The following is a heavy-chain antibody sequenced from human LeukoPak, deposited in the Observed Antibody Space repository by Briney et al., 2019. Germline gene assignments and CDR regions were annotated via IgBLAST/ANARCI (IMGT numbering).Heavy chain of an antibody. J-gene: IGHJ4*02. V-gene: IGHV1-69*05. D-gene: IGHD2-2*02. CDR3: AREYLCRSTGCYTTGYFDY. CDR1: GGTFSSYA. CDR2: IIPTFGTA. Sequence: ASVKVSCKASGGTFSSYAISWVRQAPGQGLERMGGIIPTFGTANYAQKFQGRVTITTDESTSTAYMELSSLRSEDTAVYYCAREYLCRSTGCYTTGYFDYWGQGTLVTVSS.